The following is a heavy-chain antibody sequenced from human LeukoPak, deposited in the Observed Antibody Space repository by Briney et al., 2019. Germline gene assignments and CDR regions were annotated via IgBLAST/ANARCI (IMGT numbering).Heavy chain of an antibody. D-gene: IGHD2-15*01. CDR1: GVTFNTYG. CDR3: AKDRCSGGSCDPPYYYFMDV. V-gene: IGHV3-30*02. J-gene: IGHJ6*03. CDR2: IRYDGSNK. Sequence: PGGSLRLSCAASGVTFNTYGIHWVRQTPGEGLEWVAFIRYDGSNKHYADSVKGRFTISRDNSKNTLYLQMNSLRVGDTAVYYCAKDRCSGGSCDPPYYYFMDVWGKGTTVTVSS.